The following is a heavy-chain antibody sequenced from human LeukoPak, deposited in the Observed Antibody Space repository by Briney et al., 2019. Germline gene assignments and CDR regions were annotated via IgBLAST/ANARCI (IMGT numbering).Heavy chain of an antibody. CDR1: GYTFTSYA. CDR3: ASSGERSGYDFLFVFDY. V-gene: IGHV7-4-1*02. D-gene: IGHD5-12*01. CDR2: INTNTGNP. Sequence: GASVKVSCKASGYTFTSYAMNWVRQAPGQGLEWMGWINTNTGNPTYAQGFTGRFVFSLDTSVSTAYLQISSLKAEDTAVYYCASSGERSGYDFLFVFDYWGQGTLVIVSS. J-gene: IGHJ4*02.